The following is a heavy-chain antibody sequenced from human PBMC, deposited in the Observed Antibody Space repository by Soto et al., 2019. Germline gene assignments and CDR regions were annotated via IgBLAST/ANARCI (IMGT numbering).Heavy chain of an antibody. V-gene: IGHV1-3*01. D-gene: IGHD4-4*01. CDR2: INAGNGNT. J-gene: IGHJ6*02. Sequence: GASLKLSCKSSGYTFTSYAIHWVRQAPGQRLEWMGWINAGNGNTKYSQKFQGRVTITRDTSASTAYMELSSLRSEDTAVYYCASSYSNYALIDYYYYGMDVWGQGTTVTVSS. CDR3: ASSYSNYALIDYYYYGMDV. CDR1: GYTFTSYA.